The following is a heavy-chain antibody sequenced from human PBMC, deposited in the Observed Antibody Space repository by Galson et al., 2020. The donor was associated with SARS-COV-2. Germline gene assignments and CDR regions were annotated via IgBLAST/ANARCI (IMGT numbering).Heavy chain of an antibody. V-gene: IGHV3-43*01. CDR1: GFTFDDYT. J-gene: IGHJ6*02. CDR2: ISWDGGST. Sequence: GGALRLSCAVSGFTFDDYTMHWVRQAPGKGLEWVSLISWDGGSTYYADSVKGRFTISRDNSKNSLYLQMNSLRTEDTALYYCAKDGGQRYFWGGYDYYYYGLDVWGQGTTVTVSS. CDR3: AKDGGQRYFWGGYDYYYYGLDV. D-gene: IGHD3-3*01.